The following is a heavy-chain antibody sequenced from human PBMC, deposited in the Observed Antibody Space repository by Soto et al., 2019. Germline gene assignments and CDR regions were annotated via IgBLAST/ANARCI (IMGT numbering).Heavy chain of an antibody. CDR1: EFTFSSYA. CDR2: ISGSGSKT. Sequence: PGGSLRLSCAAFEFTFSSYAMIWVRQAPGKGLEWVSAISGSGSKTYYADSVKGRFTISRDNSKNTLFLQMNTLRAEDTAVYYCAKALIEAGGTAGFDPWGRGTLVTVSS. CDR3: AKALIEAGGTAGFDP. D-gene: IGHD6-13*01. V-gene: IGHV3-23*01. J-gene: IGHJ5*02.